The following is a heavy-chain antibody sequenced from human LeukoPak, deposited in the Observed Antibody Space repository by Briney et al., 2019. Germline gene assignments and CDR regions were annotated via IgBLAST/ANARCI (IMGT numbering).Heavy chain of an antibody. D-gene: IGHD1-26*01. Sequence: ASVKVSCKASGYTFTNYALNWVRQAPGQGLEWMGWINTNTVNPTYAQGFTGRFVFSLDTSVNTAYLQISSLKAEDTAVYYCARDWSVGTTKYWGQGTLVTVSA. CDR2: INTNTVNP. J-gene: IGHJ4*02. CDR1: GYTFTNYA. V-gene: IGHV7-4-1*02. CDR3: ARDWSVGTTKY.